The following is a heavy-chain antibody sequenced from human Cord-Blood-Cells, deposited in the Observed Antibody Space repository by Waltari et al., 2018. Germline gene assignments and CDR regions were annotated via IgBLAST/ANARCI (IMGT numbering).Heavy chain of an antibody. Sequence: EVPLVPSGGGLVQPGGSLRLSCAAAGFTSSSYEMNRVRQAPGKGLEWVPYISSSCSTIYYADSVKGRFTISRDNAKNSLYLQMNSLRAEDTAVYYCAREGRSSNQKDRSDYWGQGTLVTVSS. J-gene: IGHJ4*02. CDR2: ISSSCSTI. CDR1: GFTSSSYE. V-gene: IGHV3-48*03. D-gene: IGHD6-6*01. CDR3: AREGRSSNQKDRSDY.